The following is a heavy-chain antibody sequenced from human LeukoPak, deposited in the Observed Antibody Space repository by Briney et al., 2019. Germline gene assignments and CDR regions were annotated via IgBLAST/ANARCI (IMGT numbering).Heavy chain of an antibody. Sequence: ASVKVSCKASGYTFTSYDINWVRQATGQGLEWMGWMNPHSGNTGYAQKFLGRITLTRNTSTSMAYMELTSLKSEDTAVYYCARGRQATFDWGQGTLVTVSP. CDR1: GYTFTSYD. CDR2: MNPHSGNT. CDR3: ARGRQATFD. V-gene: IGHV1-8*03. J-gene: IGHJ4*02.